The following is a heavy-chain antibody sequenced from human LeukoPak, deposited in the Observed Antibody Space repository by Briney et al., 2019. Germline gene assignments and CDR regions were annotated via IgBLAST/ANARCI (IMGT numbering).Heavy chain of an antibody. D-gene: IGHD2-21*02. CDR3: ASQPYCGGDCSHLDY. CDR1: GYTFTSYG. V-gene: IGHV1-3*01. J-gene: IGHJ4*02. Sequence: GASVKVSCKASGYTFTSYGISWVRQAPGQRLEWMGWINAGNGNTKYSQKFQGRVTITRDTSASTAYMELSSLRSEDTAVYYCASQPYCGGDCSHLDYWGQGTLVTVSS. CDR2: INAGNGNT.